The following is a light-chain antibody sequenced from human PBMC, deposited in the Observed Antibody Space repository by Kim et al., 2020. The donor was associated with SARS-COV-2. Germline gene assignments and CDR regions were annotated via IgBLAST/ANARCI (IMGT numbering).Light chain of an antibody. J-gene: IGLJ3*02. V-gene: IGLV3-9*01. CDR2: GDS. CDR3: QVWDSSTGV. Sequence: VALGQTAGITCGGNNIGTKNVHWFQQKPGQAPVLVICGDSNRPSGIPERFSGSNSGNTATLTISRAQPGDEADYYCQVWDSSTGVFGGGTQLTVL. CDR1: NIGTKN.